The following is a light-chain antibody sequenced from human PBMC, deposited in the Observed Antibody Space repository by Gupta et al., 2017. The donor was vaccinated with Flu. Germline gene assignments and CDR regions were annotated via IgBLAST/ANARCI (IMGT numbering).Light chain of an antibody. V-gene: IGLV1-44*01. Sequence: QSVLPQPPSASGTPGQRVTISCSGSNSNIGGGTVSWDQQLPGTAPKLLIYSNKERPSGVPDRFSGSKSGTSASLAISGLQSDDEADYYCAAWDDSLDGHVFGGGTKLTVL. CDR3: AAWDDSLDGHV. J-gene: IGLJ3*02. CDR1: NSNIGGGT. CDR2: SNK.